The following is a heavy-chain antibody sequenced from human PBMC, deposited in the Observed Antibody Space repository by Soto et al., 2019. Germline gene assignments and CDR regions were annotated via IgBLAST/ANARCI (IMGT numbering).Heavy chain of an antibody. J-gene: IGHJ6*02. CDR2: IKQDGSEK. CDR1: GFTFSSYW. CDR3: ARDWSYSSGWYKDYYYGMDV. V-gene: IGHV3-7*01. Sequence: AGGSLRLSCAASGFTFSSYWMSWVRQAPGKGLGWVANIKQDGSEKYYVDSVKGRFTISRDNAKNSLYLQMNSLRAEDTAVYYCARDWSYSSGWYKDYYYGMDVWGQGTTVTVSS. D-gene: IGHD6-19*01.